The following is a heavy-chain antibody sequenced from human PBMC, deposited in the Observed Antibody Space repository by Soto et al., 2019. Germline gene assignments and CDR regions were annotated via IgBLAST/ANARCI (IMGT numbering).Heavy chain of an antibody. V-gene: IGHV1-69*13. J-gene: IGHJ4*02. CDR1: GGTFNSYA. CDR3: AREMGYSGYARS. Sequence: SVKVSCKASGGTFNSYAISWVRQAPGQGLEWMGGIIPIFGTANYAQKFQGRVTITADESTSTAYMELSSLRSEDTAVYYCAREMGYSGYARSWGQGTLVTVSS. CDR2: IIPIFGTA. D-gene: IGHD5-12*01.